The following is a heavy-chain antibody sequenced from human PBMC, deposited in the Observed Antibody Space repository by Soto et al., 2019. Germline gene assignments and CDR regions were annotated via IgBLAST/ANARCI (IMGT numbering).Heavy chain of an antibody. CDR3: ARVGFGPRSGYHDSSGYYSRYYYYGMDV. D-gene: IGHD3-22*01. Sequence: GASVKVSCKASGGTFSSYAISWVRQAPGQGLEWMGGIIPIFGTANYAQKFQGRVTITADESTSTAYMELSSLRSEDTAVYYCARVGFGPRSGYHDSSGYYSRYYYYGMDVWGQGTTVTVSS. V-gene: IGHV1-69*13. J-gene: IGHJ6*02. CDR2: IIPIFGTA. CDR1: GGTFSSYA.